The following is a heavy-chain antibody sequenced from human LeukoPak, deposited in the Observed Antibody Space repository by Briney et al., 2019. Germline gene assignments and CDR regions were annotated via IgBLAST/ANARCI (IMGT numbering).Heavy chain of an antibody. D-gene: IGHD6-6*01. Sequence: PSETLSLTCAVYGGSFSGYYWSWIRQPPGKGLEWIGEINHSGSTNYNPSLKSRVTISVDTSKNQFSLKLSSVTAADTAVYYRARLKIAARYGGFDPWGQGTLVTVSS. CDR2: INHSGST. V-gene: IGHV4-34*01. CDR1: GGSFSGYY. J-gene: IGHJ5*02. CDR3: ARLKIAARYGGFDP.